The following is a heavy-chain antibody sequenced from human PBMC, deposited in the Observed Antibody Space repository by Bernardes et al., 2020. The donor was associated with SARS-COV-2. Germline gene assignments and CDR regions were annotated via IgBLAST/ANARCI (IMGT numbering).Heavy chain of an antibody. CDR3: ARAGLGGSYDY. D-gene: IGHD1-26*01. Sequence: GGSLRLSCAASGFTFSNYAMHWVRQAPGKGLEFVSAITNNGVSTYYANSVKGRFTISRDNSKNTLFLQMGSLRAEDMAVYYCARAGLGGSYDYWGQGTLVTVSS. CDR2: ITNNGVST. CDR1: GFTFSNYA. J-gene: IGHJ4*02. V-gene: IGHV3-64*01.